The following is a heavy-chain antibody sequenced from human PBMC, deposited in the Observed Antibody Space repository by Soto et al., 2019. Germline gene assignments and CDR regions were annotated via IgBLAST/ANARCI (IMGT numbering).Heavy chain of an antibody. D-gene: IGHD4-17*01. CDR3: AKRERWPASGPY. Sequence: EVQLLESGGGFVQPGGSQRLSCAASGFTFSSYSMTWVRQAPGKGLEWVSDISGSGTPYYADSVKGRFTISRDNSKNTLYLQMNSLRAEDTALYYCAKRERWPASGPYWGQGTLVTVSS. V-gene: IGHV3-23*01. CDR2: ISGSGTP. CDR1: GFTFSSYS. J-gene: IGHJ4*02.